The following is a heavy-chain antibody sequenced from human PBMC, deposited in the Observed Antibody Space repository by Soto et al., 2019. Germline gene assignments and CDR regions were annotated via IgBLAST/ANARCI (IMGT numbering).Heavy chain of an antibody. CDR2: ISGSGGST. CDR3: AKAQYYYDSSGYPKSHAFDI. Sequence: GGSLRLSCAASGFTFSSYAMSWVRQAPGKGLEWVSAISGSGGSTYYADSVKGRFTISRDNSKNTLYLQMNSLRAEDTAVYYCAKAQYYYDSSGYPKSHAFDIWGQGTMDTVSS. D-gene: IGHD3-22*01. J-gene: IGHJ3*02. V-gene: IGHV3-23*01. CDR1: GFTFSSYA.